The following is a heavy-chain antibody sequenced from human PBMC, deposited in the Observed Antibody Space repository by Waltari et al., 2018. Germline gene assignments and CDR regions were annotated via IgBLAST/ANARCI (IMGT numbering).Heavy chain of an antibody. CDR1: GYSISSGYY. J-gene: IGHJ4*02. V-gene: IGHV4-38-2*01. D-gene: IGHD4-17*01. CDR3: ASRMTTVTTDNFDY. CDR2: IYHSGRP. Sequence: QVQLQESGPGLVKPSETLSLTCAVSGYSISSGYYWGWIRQPPGKGLEWIGSIYHSGRPYSNPHRKSRVTIAVDTSKNQFSLKLSSVTAADTAVYYCASRMTTVTTDNFDYCGQGTLVTVSS.